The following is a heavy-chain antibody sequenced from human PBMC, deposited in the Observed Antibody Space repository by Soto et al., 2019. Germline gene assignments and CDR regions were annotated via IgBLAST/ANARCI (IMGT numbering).Heavy chain of an antibody. D-gene: IGHD1-20*01. J-gene: IGHJ6*02. V-gene: IGHV4-30-2*01. CDR2: IYHSGST. Sequence: QLQLQESGSGLVKPSQTLSLTCAVSGGSISSGGYSWSWIRQPPGKGLEWIGYIYHSGSTYYNPTLKSRVHISVDRSKYQFSLKLSSVTAADTAVYYCARASNWNLRTLYYYYGMDVWGQGTTVTVSS. CDR1: GGSISSGGYS. CDR3: ARASNWNLRTLYYYYGMDV.